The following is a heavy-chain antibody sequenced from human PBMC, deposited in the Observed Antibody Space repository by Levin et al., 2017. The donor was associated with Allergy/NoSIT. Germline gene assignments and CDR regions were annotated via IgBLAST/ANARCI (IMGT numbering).Heavy chain of an antibody. V-gene: IGHV3-23*01. CDR2: ISGSGGST. D-gene: IGHD3-10*01. CDR3: AKDMRVYGSGGTVGP. Sequence: GGSLRLSCAASGFTFSSYAMSWVRQAPGKGLEWVSAISGSGGSTYYADSVKGRFTISRDNSKNTLYLQMNSLRAEDTAVYYCAKDMRVYGSGGTVGPWGQGTLVTVSS. J-gene: IGHJ5*02. CDR1: GFTFSSYA.